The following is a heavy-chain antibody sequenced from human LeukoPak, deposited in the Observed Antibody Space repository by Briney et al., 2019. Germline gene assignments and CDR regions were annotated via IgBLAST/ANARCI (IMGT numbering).Heavy chain of an antibody. J-gene: IGHJ4*02. CDR3: ARDPHSYSSSWYPDY. CDR1: GYTFTSYG. V-gene: IGHV1-18*01. D-gene: IGHD6-13*01. CDR2: ISAYNGNT. Sequence: ASVKVSCKASGYTFTSYGISWVRQAPGQGLEWMGWISAYNGNTNYAQKLQGRVTMTTDTSTSTAYMELRSLRSDDTAVYYCARDPHSYSSSWYPDYWGQGTLVTVSS.